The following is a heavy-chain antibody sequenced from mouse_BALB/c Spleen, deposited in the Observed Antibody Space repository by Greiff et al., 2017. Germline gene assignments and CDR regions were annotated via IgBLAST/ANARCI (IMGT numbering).Heavy chain of an antibody. CDR2: IYPYNGGT. CDR3: ARGRGENEAWFAY. V-gene: IGHV1S29*02. CDR1: GFTFTDYN. J-gene: IGHJ3*01. Sequence: VQLQQSGPALVKPGASVKISCKASGFTFTDYNMPWVTQSHGKSLEWIGSIYPYNGGTGYNQKFKSKATLTVDNSSSTAYMELRSLTSADAAVYCYARGRGENEAWFAYWGQGTLVTVSA.